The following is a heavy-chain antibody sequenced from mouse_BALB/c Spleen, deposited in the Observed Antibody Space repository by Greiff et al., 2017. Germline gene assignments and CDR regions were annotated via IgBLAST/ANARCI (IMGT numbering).Heavy chain of an antibody. Sequence: EVKVVESGGGLVKPGGSLKLSCAASGFTFSSYAMSWVRQTPEKRLEWVASISSGGSTYYPDSVKGRFTISRDNAKNNLYLQMSSLKSEDTAMYYCAREGGYDDAMDYWGQGTSVTVSS. CDR2: ISSGGST. V-gene: IGHV5-6-5*01. CDR3: AREGGYDDAMDY. D-gene: IGHD2-2*01. J-gene: IGHJ4*01. CDR1: GFTFSSYA.